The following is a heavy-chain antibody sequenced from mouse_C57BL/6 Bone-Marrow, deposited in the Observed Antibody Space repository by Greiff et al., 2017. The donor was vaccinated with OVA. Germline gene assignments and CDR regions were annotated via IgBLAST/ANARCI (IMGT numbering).Heavy chain of an antibody. Sequence: QVQLQQSGAELARPGASVKLSCKASGYTFTSYGISWVKQRPGQGLEWIGEIYPRSGNTYYNEKFKGKATLTADKSSSTAYMELRSLTSEDSAVYFCARSGYYGSSWGYWGQGTTLTVSS. CDR3: ARSGYYGSSWGY. CDR1: GYTFTSYG. D-gene: IGHD1-1*01. J-gene: IGHJ2*01. CDR2: IYPRSGNT. V-gene: IGHV1-81*01.